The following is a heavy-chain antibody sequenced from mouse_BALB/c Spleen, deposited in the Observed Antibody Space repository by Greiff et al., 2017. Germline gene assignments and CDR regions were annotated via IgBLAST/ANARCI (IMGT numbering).Heavy chain of an antibody. Sequence: EVKLVESGAELVRSGASVKLSCTASGFNIKDYYMHWVKQRPEQGLEWIGWIDPENGDTEYAPKFQGKATMTADTSSNTAYLQLSSLTSEDTAVYYCNAEGGYYYGRNAMDYWGQGTSVTVSS. CDR2: IDPENGDT. J-gene: IGHJ4*01. CDR1: GFNIKDYY. CDR3: NAEGGYYYGRNAMDY. V-gene: IGHV14-4*02. D-gene: IGHD1-1*01.